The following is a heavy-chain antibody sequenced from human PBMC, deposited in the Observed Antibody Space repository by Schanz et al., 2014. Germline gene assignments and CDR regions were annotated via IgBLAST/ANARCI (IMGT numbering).Heavy chain of an antibody. CDR1: GASVSSDNW. J-gene: IGHJ4*02. CDR3: ARGGQGFGEPHQRLFEY. CDR2: IYDSGNT. Sequence: QVQLEESGAGLVKPSGTLSLTCAVSGASVSSDNWWNWVRQPPGKGLEWIGEIYDSGNTNYNPSLKRRLPMSVNEPKNQFPPQLTAVTAADTAVYYCARGGQGFGEPHQRLFEYWGPGTLVTVSS. D-gene: IGHD3-10*01. V-gene: IGHV4-4*02.